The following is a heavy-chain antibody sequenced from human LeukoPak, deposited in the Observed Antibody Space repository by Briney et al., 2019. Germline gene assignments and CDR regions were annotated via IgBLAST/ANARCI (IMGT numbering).Heavy chain of an antibody. V-gene: IGHV4-39*01. CDR1: GGSISSSSYY. D-gene: IGHD1-26*01. Sequence: PSETLSLTCTVSGGSISSSSYYWGWIRQPPGKGLEWIGSMYYSGSTYYNPSLKSRVTISVDTSKNQFSLKLSSVTAADTAVYYCATMPGIVGAPELVYYWGQGTLVTVSS. J-gene: IGHJ4*02. CDR3: ATMPGIVGAPELVYY. CDR2: MYYSGST.